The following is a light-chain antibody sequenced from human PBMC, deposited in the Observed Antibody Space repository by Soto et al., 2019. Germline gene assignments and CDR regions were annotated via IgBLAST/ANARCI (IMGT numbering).Light chain of an antibody. CDR1: QSVDSSY. CDR2: GAS. J-gene: IGKJ1*01. CDR3: QQYGRSQGT. Sequence: EVVLTQSPGTLSLSPGERASLSCRASQSVDSSYLAWYQQKPGQPPRVLIYGASIRATGIPDRFSGSGSGTDFTLTSRRLEPEDFAVYYCQQYGRSQGTFGQGSKVEVK. V-gene: IGKV3-20*01.